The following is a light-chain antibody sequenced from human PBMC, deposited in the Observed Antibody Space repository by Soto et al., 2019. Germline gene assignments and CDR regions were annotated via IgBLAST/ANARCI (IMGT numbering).Light chain of an antibody. CDR3: QQYGSSPLT. CDR1: QSFSSNY. J-gene: IGKJ4*01. V-gene: IGKV3-20*01. CDR2: GAS. Sequence: EIVLSQSPGTLSLSPGERATLSCRASQSFSSNYLAWYQQKPGQAPKFLIYGASSRATGIPDRFSGSGSGTDFTLTISRLEPEDFAVYYCQQYGSSPLTFGGGTKVDIK.